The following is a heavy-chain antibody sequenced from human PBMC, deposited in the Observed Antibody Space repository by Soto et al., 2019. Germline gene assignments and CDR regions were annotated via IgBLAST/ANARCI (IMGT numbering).Heavy chain of an antibody. Sequence: GASVKVSCKASGGTFSSYAISWVRQAPGQGLEWMGGIIPIFGTANYAQKFQGRVTITADESTSTAYMELSSLRSEDTAVYYCASNQVATRVMMTYYYYGMGVWGQGTTVTVSS. J-gene: IGHJ6*02. CDR3: ASNQVATRVMMTYYYYGMGV. D-gene: IGHD2-21*02. CDR1: GGTFSSYA. CDR2: IIPIFGTA. V-gene: IGHV1-69*13.